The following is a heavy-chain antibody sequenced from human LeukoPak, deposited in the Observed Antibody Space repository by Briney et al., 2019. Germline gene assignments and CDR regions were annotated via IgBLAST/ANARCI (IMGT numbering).Heavy chain of an antibody. CDR1: GFTFSSYG. V-gene: IGHV3-NL1*01. D-gene: IGHD6-6*01. CDR3: ASHTSSGSYFDY. Sequence: GGSLRLSCAASGFTFSSYGMHWVRQAPGKGLEWVSVIYSGGGVTYYADSVKGRFTISGHSSKNTLYLQMNSLTPEDTAVYYCASHTSSGSYFDYWGQGTLVTVSS. CDR2: IYSGGGVT. J-gene: IGHJ4*02.